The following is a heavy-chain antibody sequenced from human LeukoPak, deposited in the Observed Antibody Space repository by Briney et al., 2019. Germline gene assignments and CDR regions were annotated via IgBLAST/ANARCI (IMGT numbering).Heavy chain of an antibody. D-gene: IGHD2-2*03. J-gene: IGHJ6*03. Sequence: GASVKVSCKASGYTFTSYDINWVRQATGQGLEWMGWMNPNSGNTGYAQKFQGRVTMTRNTPISTAYMELSSLRSEDTAVYYCARAGYCSSTSCYRGHYYYYYYMDVWGKGPTVTVSS. CDR3: ARAGYCSSTSCYRGHYYYYYYMDV. CDR1: GYTFTSYD. V-gene: IGHV1-8*01. CDR2: MNPNSGNT.